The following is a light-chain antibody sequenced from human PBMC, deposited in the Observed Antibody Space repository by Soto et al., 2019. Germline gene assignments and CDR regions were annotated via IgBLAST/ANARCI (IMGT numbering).Light chain of an antibody. J-gene: IGKJ3*01. CDR3: HQADSLFT. CDR1: QGIGTW. CDR2: GAS. Sequence: EIKMTQSPSSVSASVGDSVTITCRASQGIGTWLAWYQQKPGQAPKLLIYGASRLQSGVPSRFSGSGSGTDFTLTITSLQPEDFATYYCHQADSLFTYGPGTKVDIK. V-gene: IGKV1-12*01.